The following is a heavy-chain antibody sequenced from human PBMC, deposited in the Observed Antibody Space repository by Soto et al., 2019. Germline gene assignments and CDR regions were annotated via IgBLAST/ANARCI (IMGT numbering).Heavy chain of an antibody. CDR1: GFTFGNYG. CDR3: AKGFIVVVTVIRPDDAFDA. V-gene: IGHV3-23*01. D-gene: IGHD2-21*02. CDR2: ISGGGGST. J-gene: IGHJ5*01. Sequence: EVQLLESGGGLVQQGGSLRLSCAASGFTFGNYGMNWVRQAPGKGLEWVSGISGGGGSTYYADSVKGRFTISRDPSKNTIFLEMNSLRAEDTAVYYCAKGFIVVVTVIRPDDAFDAWGQGTLVTVSS.